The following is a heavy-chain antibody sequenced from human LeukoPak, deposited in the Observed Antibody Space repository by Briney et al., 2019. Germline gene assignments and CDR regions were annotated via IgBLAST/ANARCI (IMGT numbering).Heavy chain of an antibody. CDR1: GYTFTSSG. Sequence: ASVKVSCKASGYTFTSSGISWVRQAPGQGLEWMGWISGYNGGTNYVQKFLGRVTMTIDSSTSTAYMELRSLRSDDTAVYYCAREEGGNYYYMDVWGKGTTVTVSS. V-gene: IGHV1-18*01. J-gene: IGHJ6*03. CDR2: ISGYNGGT. D-gene: IGHD3-16*01. CDR3: AREEGGNYYYMDV.